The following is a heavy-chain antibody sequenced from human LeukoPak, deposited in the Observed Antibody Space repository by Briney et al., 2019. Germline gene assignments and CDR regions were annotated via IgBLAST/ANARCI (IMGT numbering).Heavy chain of an antibody. CDR3: ARHLYPTQEDYFDY. Sequence: SETLSLTCTVSGGSVSSGSYYWSWIRQPPGKGLEWVGYIYYSGSTNYNPSLKSRVTISVDTSKNQFSLKLSSVTAADTAVYYCARHLYPTQEDYFDYWGQGTLVTVSS. V-gene: IGHV4-61*01. D-gene: IGHD5/OR15-5a*01. CDR1: GGSVSSGSYY. CDR2: IYYSGST. J-gene: IGHJ4*02.